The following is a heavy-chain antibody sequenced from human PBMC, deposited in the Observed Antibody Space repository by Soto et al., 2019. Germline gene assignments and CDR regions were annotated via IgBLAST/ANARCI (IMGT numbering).Heavy chain of an antibody. CDR1: GFTFSSYG. CDR3: AKASEFIVVVTAFDY. J-gene: IGHJ4*02. Sequence: VGSLRLSCAASGFTFSSYGMHWVRQAPGKGLEWVAVISYDGSNKYYADSVKGRFTISRDNSKNTLYLQMNSLRAEDTAVYYCAKASEFIVVVTAFDYWGQGTLVTVSS. CDR2: ISYDGSNK. D-gene: IGHD2-21*02. V-gene: IGHV3-30*18.